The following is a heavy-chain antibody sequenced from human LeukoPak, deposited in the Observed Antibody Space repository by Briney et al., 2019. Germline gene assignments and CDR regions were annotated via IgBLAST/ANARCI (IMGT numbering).Heavy chain of an antibody. Sequence: ASVKVSCKASGYTFTSYGISRVRQAPGQGLEWMGWISAYNGNTNYAQKLQGRVTMTTDTSTSTAYMELRSLRSDDTAVYYCARRYYYDSSGYYYYPYFDYWGQGTLVTVSS. CDR1: GYTFTSYG. V-gene: IGHV1-18*01. D-gene: IGHD3-22*01. CDR3: ARRYYYDSSGYYYYPYFDY. CDR2: ISAYNGNT. J-gene: IGHJ4*02.